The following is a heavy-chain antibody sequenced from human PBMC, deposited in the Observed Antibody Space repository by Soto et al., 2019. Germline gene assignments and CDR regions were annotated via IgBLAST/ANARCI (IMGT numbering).Heavy chain of an antibody. J-gene: IGHJ4*02. CDR1: GFALSGYW. CDR3: ARWESGDWYLGI. Sequence: GGSLRLSCAASGFALSGYWMTWVRQAPGKGLEWVASINPDGTLKFYVDSVKGRFTISRDNADNSLFLQMISLRVEDTAVYYCARWESGDWYLGIWGQGTLVTVSS. V-gene: IGHV3-7*03. CDR2: INPDGTLK. D-gene: IGHD2-21*02.